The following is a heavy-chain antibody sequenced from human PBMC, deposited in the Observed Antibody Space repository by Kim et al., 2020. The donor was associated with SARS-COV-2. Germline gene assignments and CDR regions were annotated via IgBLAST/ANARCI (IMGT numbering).Heavy chain of an antibody. J-gene: IGHJ4*01. Sequence: SGPTLVNPTQTLTLTCTFSGFSLTSRPVGVGWIRQAPGKAPELLALIYWDNDKRYSPSLRSRLAMTKDTSKNQVVLTMTNMDPVDTATYFCAHRRDYNGNWDIACSHYWRQG. CDR3: AHRRDYNGNWDIACSHY. CDR2: IYWDNDK. CDR1: GFSLTSRPVG. V-gene: IGHV2-5*02. D-gene: IGHD2-15*01.